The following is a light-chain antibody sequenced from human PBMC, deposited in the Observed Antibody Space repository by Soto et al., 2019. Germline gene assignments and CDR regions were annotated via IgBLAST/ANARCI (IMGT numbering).Light chain of an antibody. V-gene: IGLV2-11*01. CDR3: CSYAVTDVV. J-gene: IGLJ2*01. CDR2: NVN. Sequence: QSVLTQPRSVSGSPGQSVTISCTGTSSDVGGYNYVSWYQQHPGKAPKLMIYNVNRRPSGVPDRFSGSKSGNAASLTISGLQAEDEADYYCCSYAVTDVVFGGGTKLPS. CDR1: SSDVGGYNY.